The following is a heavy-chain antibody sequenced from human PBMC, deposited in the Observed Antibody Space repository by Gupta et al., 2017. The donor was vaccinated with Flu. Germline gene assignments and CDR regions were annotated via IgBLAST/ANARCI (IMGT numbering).Heavy chain of an antibody. CDR1: GGSISSGGYY. D-gene: IGHD3-10*01. Sequence: QVQLQESGPGLVKPSQTLSLTCTVSGGSISSGGYYWSWIRQHPGKGLEWIGYIYYSGSTYYNPSLKSRVTISVDTSKNQFSLKLSSVTAADTAVYYCARVKDGSGSYYIGAFDYWGQGTLVTVSS. CDR2: IYYSGST. CDR3: ARVKDGSGSYYIGAFDY. V-gene: IGHV4-31*03. J-gene: IGHJ4*02.